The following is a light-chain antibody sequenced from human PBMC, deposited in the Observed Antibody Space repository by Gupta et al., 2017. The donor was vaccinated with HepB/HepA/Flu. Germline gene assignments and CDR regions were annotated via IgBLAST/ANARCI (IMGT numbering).Light chain of an antibody. CDR2: DVT. Sequence: QSALIQHSSESRYPGSSVSISCTGSTSDGAGYNYVFWSQQHPGKAPKLLLYDVTQRPSGVPDRFSCSKSGNTASLTISGLQADDEADYYCCSYAGRSSLLFGGGTKLTVL. CDR3: CSYAGRSSLL. CDR1: TSDGAGYNY. V-gene: IGLV2-11*01. J-gene: IGLJ2*01.